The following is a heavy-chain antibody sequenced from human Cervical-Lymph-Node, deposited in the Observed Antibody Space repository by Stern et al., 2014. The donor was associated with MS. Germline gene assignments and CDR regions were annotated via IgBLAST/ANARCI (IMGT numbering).Heavy chain of an antibody. CDR2: IYYSGGP. CDR3: AREQNYGAGRWFDP. D-gene: IGHD1-7*01. CDR1: GGSISSGDYY. Sequence: VQLVESGPGLVKPSQTLSLTCTVSGGSISSGDYYWSWIRQPPGKGLEWIGYIYYSGGPYYNPSLKSRVTISVDTSKNQFSLKLSSVTAADTAVYYCAREQNYGAGRWFDPWGQGTLVTVSS. V-gene: IGHV4-30-4*01. J-gene: IGHJ5*02.